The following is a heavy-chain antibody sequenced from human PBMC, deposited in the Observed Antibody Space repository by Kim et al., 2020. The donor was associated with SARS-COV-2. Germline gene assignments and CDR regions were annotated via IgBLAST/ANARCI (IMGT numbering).Heavy chain of an antibody. CDR3: ARGSYSSGWYGY. J-gene: IGHJ4*02. Sequence: SETLSLTCTVSGGSISSYYWSWIRQPPGKGLEWIGYIYYSGSTNYNPSLKSRVTISVDTSKNQFSLKLSSVTAADTAVYYCARGSYSSGWYGYWGQGTLVTVSS. V-gene: IGHV4-59*13. D-gene: IGHD6-19*01. CDR1: GGSISSYY. CDR2: IYYSGST.